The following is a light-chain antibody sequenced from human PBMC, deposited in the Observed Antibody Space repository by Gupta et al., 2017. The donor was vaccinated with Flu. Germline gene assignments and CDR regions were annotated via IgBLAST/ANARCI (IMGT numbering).Light chain of an antibody. V-gene: IGKV2-28*01. Sequence: DIVMTQSPLSLPVTPGEPASISCRSSQSLLHRNGYNYLNWYVQKPGQYPQLLIYMGSRRASGVPDRFSGSGGGTYFTLEISRGEAEDVGGYYCMQARQNPPYSFGQGTNLEIK. CDR3: MQARQNPPYS. CDR2: MGS. CDR1: QSLLHRNGYNY. J-gene: IGKJ2*03.